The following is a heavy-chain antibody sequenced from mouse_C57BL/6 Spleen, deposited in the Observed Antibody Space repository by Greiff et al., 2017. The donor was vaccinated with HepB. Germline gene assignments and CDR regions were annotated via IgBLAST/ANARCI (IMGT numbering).Heavy chain of an antibody. Sequence: QVQLQQSGAELARPGASVKMSCKASGYTFTSYTMHWVKQRPGQGLEWIGYINPSSGYTKYNQKFKDKATLTADKSSSTAYMQLSSLTSEDSAVYYCARWKGNDYFDYWGQGTTLTVSS. J-gene: IGHJ2*01. V-gene: IGHV1-4*01. D-gene: IGHD2-1*01. CDR1: GYTFTSYT. CDR3: ARWKGNDYFDY. CDR2: INPSSGYT.